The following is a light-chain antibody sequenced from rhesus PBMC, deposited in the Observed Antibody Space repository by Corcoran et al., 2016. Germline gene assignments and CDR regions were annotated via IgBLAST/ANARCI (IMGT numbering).Light chain of an antibody. J-gene: IGKJ4*01. CDR1: QNIYTY. Sequence: DIQMTQSPSALSASVGDRVTISCRASQNIYTYLAWYQQKPGKAPKLLIYAASSLQTGMPSRFSGSGSGTDFTLTISSLQPEDSAAFYCQQYFDFPLTFGVGTKVEF. CDR3: QQYFDFPLT. CDR2: AAS. V-gene: IGKV1S8*01.